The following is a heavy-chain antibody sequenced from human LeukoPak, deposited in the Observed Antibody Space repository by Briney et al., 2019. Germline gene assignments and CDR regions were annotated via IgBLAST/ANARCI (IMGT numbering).Heavy chain of an antibody. J-gene: IGHJ4*02. V-gene: IGHV3-49*03. D-gene: IGHD6-13*01. CDR3: TRAYSSSWYVRYYFDY. Sequence: SLRLSCTASGFTFGDYAMSWFRQAPGKGLEWVGFIRSKAYGGTTEYAASVKGGFTISRDDSRSIAYLQMNSLKTEDTAVYYCTRAYSSSWYVRYYFDYWGQGTLVTVSS. CDR2: IRSKAYGGTT. CDR1: GFTFGDYA.